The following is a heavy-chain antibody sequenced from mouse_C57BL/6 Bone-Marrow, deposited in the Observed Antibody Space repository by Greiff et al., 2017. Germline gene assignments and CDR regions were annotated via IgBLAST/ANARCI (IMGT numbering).Heavy chain of an antibody. CDR1: GYTFTSYW. CDR2: IYPSDSET. J-gene: IGHJ2*01. Sequence: QVQLQQPGAELVRPGSSVKLSCKASGYTFTSYWMDWVKQRPGQGLEWIGNIYPSDSETHYNQKFTDKATLTVDKSSNTAYMQLSSLTSEDSAVYYCARSAPTVVARGDYWGQGTTLTVSS. D-gene: IGHD1-1*01. V-gene: IGHV1-61*01. CDR3: ARSAPTVVARGDY.